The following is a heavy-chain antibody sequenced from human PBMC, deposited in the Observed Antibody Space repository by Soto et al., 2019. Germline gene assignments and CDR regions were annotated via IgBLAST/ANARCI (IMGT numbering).Heavy chain of an antibody. V-gene: IGHV5-51*01. J-gene: IGHJ6*02. D-gene: IGHD5-12*01. CDR3: VRMGFMGFGYFSYYYYGMYS. Sequence: LEESLKISCKGSGYSFTKYWIGWGRQIPWKGLEWMAIIYPDESDTRYSPSFQGQVTISADKSISTAYLQWSSLKASDTAMYYCVRMGFMGFGYFSYYYYGMYSWGQGTTVTVAS. CDR1: GYSFTKYW. CDR2: IYPDESDT.